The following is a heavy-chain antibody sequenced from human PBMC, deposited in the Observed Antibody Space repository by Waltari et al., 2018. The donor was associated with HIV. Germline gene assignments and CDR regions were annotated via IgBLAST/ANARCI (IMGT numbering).Heavy chain of an antibody. D-gene: IGHD3-10*01. CDR1: GFTLTDYA. CDR3: ARQGNTGTYFGGHR. CDR2: LWPDGNTR. Sequence: QVHLVESGGTVVQPGKSLKLSFVTDGFTLTDYAISWFRQTPGAGLQWVAILWPDGNTRFYAPFVRGRFSISRDNTKKTVFLQMRALRADDTGVYFCARQGNTGTYFGGHRWGRGT. J-gene: IGHJ4*02. V-gene: IGHV3-33*01.